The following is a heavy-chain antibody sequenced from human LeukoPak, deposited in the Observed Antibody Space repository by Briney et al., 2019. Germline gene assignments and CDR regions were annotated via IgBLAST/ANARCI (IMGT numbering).Heavy chain of an antibody. CDR3: AREKIPYCSSTSCYYYYYYMDV. Sequence: SQTLSLTCAISGDSVSSNSAAWNWIRQSPSRGLEWLGRTYYRSKWYNDYAVSVKSRITINPDTSKNQFSLQLNSVTPEDTAVYYCAREKIPYCSSTSCYYYYYYMDVWGKGTTVTVSS. J-gene: IGHJ6*03. CDR2: TYYRSKWYN. D-gene: IGHD2-2*01. V-gene: IGHV6-1*01. CDR1: GDSVSSNSAA.